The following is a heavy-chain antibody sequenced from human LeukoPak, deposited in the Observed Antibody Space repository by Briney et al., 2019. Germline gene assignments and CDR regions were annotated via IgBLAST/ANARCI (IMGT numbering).Heavy chain of an antibody. CDR2: IRYDGSNR. D-gene: IGHD2-2*01. Sequence: GGSLRLSCGASGFTFSNYGMHWVRQAPGKGLEWVAFIRYDGSNRHYADSVKGRFTISRDNSKNTLFLQMNSLRAEDTAVYYCAKLVDIVVVPAATLDSWGQGTLVTVSS. CDR1: GFTFSNYG. CDR3: AKLVDIVVVPAATLDS. V-gene: IGHV3-30*02. J-gene: IGHJ4*02.